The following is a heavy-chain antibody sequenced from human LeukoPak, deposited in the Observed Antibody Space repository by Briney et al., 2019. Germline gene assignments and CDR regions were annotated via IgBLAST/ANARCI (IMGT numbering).Heavy chain of an antibody. CDR2: ITSSSSTI. D-gene: IGHD3-22*01. V-gene: IGHV3-48*02. CDR1: GFSFSTYS. Sequence: PGRSLRLSCAASGFSFSTYSMNWVRQAPGKGLEWVSYITSSSSTIYYADSVKGRFTISRDNAKNSLYLQMNSLRDEDTAVYYCAREWKYYYDNSGYSYWGQGTLVTVSS. CDR3: AREWKYYYDNSGYSY. J-gene: IGHJ4*02.